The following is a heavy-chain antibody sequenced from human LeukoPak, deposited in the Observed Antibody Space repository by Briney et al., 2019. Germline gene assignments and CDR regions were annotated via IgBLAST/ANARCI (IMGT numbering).Heavy chain of an antibody. CDR3: AKDRGSGSFSYGMDV. J-gene: IGHJ6*02. V-gene: IGHV3-23*01. CDR1: GFTFSSYA. D-gene: IGHD3-10*01. Sequence: GGSLRLSCAASGFTFSSYAMSWVRQAPGKGLEWVSAISGSGGSTYYADSVKGRFTISRDNSKNTLYLQMNSLRAEDTAVYYCAKDRGSGSFSYGMDVWGQGTTVAVSS. CDR2: ISGSGGST.